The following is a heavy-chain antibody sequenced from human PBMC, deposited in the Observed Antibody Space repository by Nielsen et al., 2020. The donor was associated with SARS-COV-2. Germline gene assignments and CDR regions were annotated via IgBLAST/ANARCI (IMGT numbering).Heavy chain of an antibody. D-gene: IGHD6-19*01. CDR3: SKIAVAGRYDY. V-gene: IGHV3-30*18. CDR2: ISYGGSNK. Sequence: GKGLEWVAVISYGGSNKYYADSVKGRFTISRDNSKNTLYLQMSSLRTEDTAMYFCSKIAVAGRYDYWGQGTLVTVSS. J-gene: IGHJ4*02.